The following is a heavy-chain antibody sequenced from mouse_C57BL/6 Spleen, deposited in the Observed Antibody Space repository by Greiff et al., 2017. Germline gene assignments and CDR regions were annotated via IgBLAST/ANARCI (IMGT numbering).Heavy chain of an antibody. D-gene: IGHD3-2*02. CDR1: GYAFSSYW. V-gene: IGHV1-80*01. Sequence: QVHVKQSGAELVKPGASVKISCKASGYAFSSYWMNWVKQRPGKGLEWIGQIYPGDGDTNYNGKFKGKATLTADKSSSTAYMQLSSLSSEDSAVYFCGRGRSGFAWFAYWGQGTLVTVSA. CDR3: GRGRSGFAWFAY. J-gene: IGHJ3*01. CDR2: IYPGDGDT.